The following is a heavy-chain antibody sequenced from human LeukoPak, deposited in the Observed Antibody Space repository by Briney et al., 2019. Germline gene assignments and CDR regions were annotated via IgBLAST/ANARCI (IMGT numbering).Heavy chain of an antibody. CDR1: GGSISSYY. Sequence: SETLSLTCTVSGGSISSYYWSWIRQPAGKGLEWIGRIYTSGSTNYNPSLKSRVTMSADTPKNQFSLKLSSVTAADTAVYYCARVAWSGYYTLYYFDYWGQGTLVTVSS. V-gene: IGHV4-4*07. CDR2: IYTSGST. D-gene: IGHD3-3*01. J-gene: IGHJ4*02. CDR3: ARVAWSGYYTLYYFDY.